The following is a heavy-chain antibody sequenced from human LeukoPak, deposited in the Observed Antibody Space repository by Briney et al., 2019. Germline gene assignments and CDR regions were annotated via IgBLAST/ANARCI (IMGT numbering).Heavy chain of an antibody. V-gene: IGHV1-2*02. CDR2: INPNSGGT. J-gene: IGHJ4*02. CDR3: ARLFRDSGSYRPFDY. Sequence: ASVKVSCKASGYTFTDYYMHWVRQAPGQGLEWMGWINPNSGGTNYAQKFQGRVTMTRDTSISTAYTELSRLRSDDTAVYYCARLFRDSGSYRPFDYWGQGTLVTVSS. CDR1: GYTFTDYY. D-gene: IGHD1-26*01.